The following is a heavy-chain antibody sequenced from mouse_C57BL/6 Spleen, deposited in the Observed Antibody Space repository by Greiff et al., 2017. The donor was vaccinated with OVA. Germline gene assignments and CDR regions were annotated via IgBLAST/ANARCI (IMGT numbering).Heavy chain of an antibody. CDR2: IYPRSGNT. V-gene: IGHV1-81*01. Sequence: QVQLQQSGAELARPGASVKLSCKASGYTFTSYGISWVKQRTGQGLEWIGEIYPRSGNTYYNEKFKCQATLTADKSSSTAYMELRSLTSEDSAVYFCARCLYSNYYAMDYWGQGTSVTVSS. D-gene: IGHD2-5*01. CDR3: ARCLYSNYYAMDY. J-gene: IGHJ4*01. CDR1: GYTFTSYG.